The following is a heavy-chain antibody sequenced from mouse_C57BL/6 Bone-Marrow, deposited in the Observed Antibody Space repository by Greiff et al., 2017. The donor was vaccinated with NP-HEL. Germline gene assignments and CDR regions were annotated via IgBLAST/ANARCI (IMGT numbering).Heavy chain of an antibody. CDR3: ARHEGYFDV. CDR1: GYTFTSYW. J-gene: IGHJ1*03. Sequence: VQLQQPGAELVMPGASVKLSCKASGYTFTSYWMHWVKQRPGQGLEWIGVIDPSDSYTNYNQKFKGKSTLTVDKSSSTAYMQLSSLTSEDSAVYYCARHEGYFDVWGTGTTVTVSS. V-gene: IGHV1-69*01. CDR2: IDPSDSYT.